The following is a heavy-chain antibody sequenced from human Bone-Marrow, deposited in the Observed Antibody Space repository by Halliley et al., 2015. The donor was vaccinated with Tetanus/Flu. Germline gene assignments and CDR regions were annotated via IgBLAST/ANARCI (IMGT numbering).Heavy chain of an antibody. J-gene: IGHJ6*04. CDR2: IYPGDSDA. Sequence: EVQLVQSGAEVKKPGESLKISCKGSGYQFANYWIGRVRQLPGKGLEWMGVIYPGDSDARYNPSFQGQVTISADTSISIAYLKWGSLKASDTGIYYCGLGIDGPFTSLYMSVWGKGTSVTVSS. CDR1: GYQFANYW. V-gene: IGHV5-51*01. CDR3: GLGIDGPFTSLYMSV. D-gene: IGHD2-15*01.